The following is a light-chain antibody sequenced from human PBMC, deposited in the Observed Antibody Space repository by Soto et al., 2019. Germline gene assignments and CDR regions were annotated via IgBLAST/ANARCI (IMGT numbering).Light chain of an antibody. J-gene: IGKJ4*01. Sequence: EEMMEQSPDILSVSQGGRATLSCRASQSVRSNLAWYQQKPGQAPRLLIYGASTRATGIPARFRGSGSGTEFTLTISSLQSEDFAVYYCQQYNDWPPLTFGGGTKVDI. CDR2: GAS. CDR3: QQYNDWPPLT. V-gene: IGKV3-15*01. CDR1: QSVRSN.